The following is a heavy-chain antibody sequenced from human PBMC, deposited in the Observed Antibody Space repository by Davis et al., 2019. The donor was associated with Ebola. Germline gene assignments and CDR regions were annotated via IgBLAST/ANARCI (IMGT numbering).Heavy chain of an antibody. V-gene: IGHV3-53*01. J-gene: IGHJ4*02. CDR1: GFTVSSNY. CDR3: ARSYYDGSGYYY. Sequence: GGSLRLSCAASGFTVSSNYMSWVRQAPGKGLEWVSFIYSGGTTYYADSVKGRFTISRDNSKNTPYLQMNSLRAEDTAVYYCARSYYDGSGYYYWGQGTLVTVSS. CDR2: IYSGGTT. D-gene: IGHD3-22*01.